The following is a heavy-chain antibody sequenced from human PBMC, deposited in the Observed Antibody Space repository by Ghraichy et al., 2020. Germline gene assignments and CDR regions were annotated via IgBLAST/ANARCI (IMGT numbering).Heavy chain of an antibody. D-gene: IGHD3-10*01. Sequence: GESLNISCAASGFTSSKYSMNWVRQAPGKGLEWVSYINITSSDKNYADSVKGRLTISRDNAKNSLYLQMNSLRDEDTAVYYCARERLWFGVVVPTGGTGDGMDVWGQGTTVTGSS. J-gene: IGHJ6*02. CDR2: INITSSDK. V-gene: IGHV3-48*02. CDR3: ARERLWFGVVVPTGGTGDGMDV. CDR1: GFTSSKYS.